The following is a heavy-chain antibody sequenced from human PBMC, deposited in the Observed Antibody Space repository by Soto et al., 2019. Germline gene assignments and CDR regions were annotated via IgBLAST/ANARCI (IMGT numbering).Heavy chain of an antibody. Sequence: GGSLRLSCAASGFTFSSYGMHWVRQAPGKGLEWVAVIWYDGSNKYYADSVKGRFTISRDNSKNTLYLQMNSLRAEDTAVYYCARDRATCRGDCWMSGMDVWGQGTTVTVSS. CDR1: GFTFSSYG. D-gene: IGHD2-21*02. V-gene: IGHV3-33*01. J-gene: IGHJ6*02. CDR2: IWYDGSNK. CDR3: ARDRATCRGDCWMSGMDV.